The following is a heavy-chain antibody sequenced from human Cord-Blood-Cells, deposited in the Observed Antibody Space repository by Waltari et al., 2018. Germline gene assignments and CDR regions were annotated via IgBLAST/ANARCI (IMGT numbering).Heavy chain of an antibody. D-gene: IGHD6-19*01. CDR2: IYYSGST. V-gene: IGHV4-39*07. J-gene: IGHJ2*01. CDR1: GGPISSSSYY. CDR3: ARQWPGDWYFDL. Sequence: QLQLPESGPGLVKPSETLSLTCPVSGGPISSSSYYWGWIRQPPGKGLEWIGSIYYSGSTYYNPSLKSRVTISVDTSKNQFSLKLSSVTAADTAVYYCARQWPGDWYFDLWGRGTLVTVSS.